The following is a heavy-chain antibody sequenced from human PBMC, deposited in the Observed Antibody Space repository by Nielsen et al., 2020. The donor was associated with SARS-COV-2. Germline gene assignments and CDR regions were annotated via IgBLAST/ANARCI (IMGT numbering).Heavy chain of an antibody. CDR3: ARDQVAAAGNFYFDF. D-gene: IGHD6-13*01. Sequence: GGSLRLSCAASGFSLRSSSMNWVRQAPGKGLERVSSISDTGTYMHFADSVSGRFTISRDSAKNSLYLQMDRLKVEDTAVYFCARDQVAAAGNFYFDFWGQGTLVTVSS. CDR1: GFSLRSSS. V-gene: IGHV3-21*01. CDR2: ISDTGTYM. J-gene: IGHJ4*02.